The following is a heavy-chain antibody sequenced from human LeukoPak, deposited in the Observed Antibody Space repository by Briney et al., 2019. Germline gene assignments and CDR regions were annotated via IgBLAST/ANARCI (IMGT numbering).Heavy chain of an antibody. D-gene: IGHD3-10*01. CDR2: IYHDGRT. J-gene: IGHJ4*02. CDR1: GGSISSSNW. CDR3: ARKPGDYGSGSYYPNYFDY. Sequence: PSETLSLTCAVSGGSISSSNWWSWVRQPPGKGLEWIGEIYHDGRTNYDPSLKSRVTISVDKSKNQFSLKLSSVTAADTAVYYCARKPGDYGSGSYYPNYFDYWGQGTLVTVSS. V-gene: IGHV4-4*02.